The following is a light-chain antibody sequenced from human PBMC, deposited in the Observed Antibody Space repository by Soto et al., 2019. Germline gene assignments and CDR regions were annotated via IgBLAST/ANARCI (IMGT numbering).Light chain of an antibody. CDR1: SSNIGAGYD. V-gene: IGLV1-40*01. CDR3: QSYDCNLTGLFV. CDR2: GNT. J-gene: IGLJ1*01. Sequence: QSVLTQPPSVSGAPGQRVTISCTGSSSNIGAGYDVHWYQQLPGAAPKLLIFGNTKRPSGVPDRFSGSKSGTSSSLAITGLQAEDEADCYCQSYDCNLTGLFVFGTGTKVTVL.